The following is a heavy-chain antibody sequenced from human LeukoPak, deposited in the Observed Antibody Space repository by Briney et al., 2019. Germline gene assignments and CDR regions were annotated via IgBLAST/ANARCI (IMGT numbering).Heavy chain of an antibody. V-gene: IGHV1-2*02. D-gene: IGHD3-22*01. CDR3: ARDRDYYDSSGSLNY. J-gene: IGHJ4*02. CDR1: GYTFTGYY. Sequence: ASVKVSCKASGYTFTGYYMHWVRQAPGQGLEWMGWINPNSGGTNYAQKFQGRVTMTRDTSISTAYMELSRLRPDDTAVYYCARDRDYYDSSGSLNYWGQGTLVTVSS. CDR2: INPNSGGT.